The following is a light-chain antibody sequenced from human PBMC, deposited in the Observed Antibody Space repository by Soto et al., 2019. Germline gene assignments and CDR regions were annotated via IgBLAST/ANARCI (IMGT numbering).Light chain of an antibody. Sequence: EIVLTQSPGTLSLSPGERATLSCRASQSVTAGYFAWYQQKPGQPPRLLIYETSSRTTGVPDRFSGSGSGTDFTLTISRLEPEDFAVYYCQQYGNSPTFGQGTKVDIK. V-gene: IGKV3-20*01. J-gene: IGKJ1*01. CDR2: ETS. CDR1: QSVTAGY. CDR3: QQYGNSPT.